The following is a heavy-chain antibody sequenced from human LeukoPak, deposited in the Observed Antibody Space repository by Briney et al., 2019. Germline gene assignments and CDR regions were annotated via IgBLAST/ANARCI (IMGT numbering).Heavy chain of an antibody. D-gene: IGHD6-13*01. CDR2: IYYSGST. J-gene: IGHJ4*02. CDR1: GGSISSSSCY. V-gene: IGHV4-39*07. CDR3: ARLRYSSSWYVFDY. Sequence: SETLSLTCTVSGGSISSSSCYWGWIRQPPGKGLEWIGSIYYSGSTNYNPSLKSRVTISVDTSKNQFSLKLSSVTAADTAVYYCARLRYSSSWYVFDYWGQGTLVTVSS.